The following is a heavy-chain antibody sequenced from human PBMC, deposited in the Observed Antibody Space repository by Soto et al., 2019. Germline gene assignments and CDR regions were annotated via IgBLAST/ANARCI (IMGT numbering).Heavy chain of an antibody. V-gene: IGHV3-21*01. D-gene: IGHD3-10*01. J-gene: IGHJ6*02. CDR2: TSSSSGYI. Sequence: GGSLRLSCAASGFTFSSYSMNWVRQAPGMGLEWVASTSSSSGYIDYADSVNGRFTISRDNAKNSLYLQMNSLRAEDTAVYYCARSLGSINMVRGRYDMDVWGQGTTVTVSS. CDR1: GFTFSSYS. CDR3: ARSLGSINMVRGRYDMDV.